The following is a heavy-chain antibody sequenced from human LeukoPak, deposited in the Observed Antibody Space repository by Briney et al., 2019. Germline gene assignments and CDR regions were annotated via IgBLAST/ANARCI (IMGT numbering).Heavy chain of an antibody. CDR1: GFTFSSYA. J-gene: IGHJ4*02. CDR2: ISGST. V-gene: IGHV3-23*01. Sequence: GGSLRLSCAASGFTFSSYAMNWVRQAPGKGLEWVSAISGSTYYADSVKGRFTISRDNSKNTLYLQMNSLRAEDTAVYYCAKSSLRYFDYWGQGTLVTVSS. D-gene: IGHD6-6*01. CDR3: AKSSLRYFDY.